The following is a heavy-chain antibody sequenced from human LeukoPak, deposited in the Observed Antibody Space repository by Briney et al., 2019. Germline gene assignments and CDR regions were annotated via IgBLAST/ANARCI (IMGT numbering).Heavy chain of an antibody. CDR1: GGSISGYY. V-gene: IGHV4-59*01. CDR2: ISYTGST. J-gene: IGHJ3*02. Sequence: SETLSLTCTVSGGSISGYYWSWIRQPPGKGLEWVGHISYTGSTYYNPSLKSRVTISVDTSKNQFSLKLTSVTATDTAVYYCARDVRTTEAFEIWGHGTMVTVSS. D-gene: IGHD1-14*01. CDR3: ARDVRTTEAFEI.